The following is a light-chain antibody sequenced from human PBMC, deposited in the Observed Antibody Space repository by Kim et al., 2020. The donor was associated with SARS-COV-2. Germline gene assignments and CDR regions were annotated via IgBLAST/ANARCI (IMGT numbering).Light chain of an antibody. J-gene: IGKJ4*01. V-gene: IGKV3-20*01. CDR1: QSGASNY. CDR3: QQYGSSPR. Sequence: LSPRERGTRSCRASQSGASNYFAWYQQKPGQTPRLLIYGASSRATSIPERFSGSGSGTDFTLTSSRLEAEDSAVYYCQQYGSSPRFGGGTKVDIK. CDR2: GAS.